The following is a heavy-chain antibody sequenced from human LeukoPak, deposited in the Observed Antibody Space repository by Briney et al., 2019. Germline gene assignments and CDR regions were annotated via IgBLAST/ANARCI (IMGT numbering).Heavy chain of an antibody. J-gene: IGHJ6*03. CDR2: IYSTGTT. CDR1: GGSISGYF. Sequence: PSETLSLTCTVSGGSISGYFWSWIRQPPGKGPEWIGYIYSTGTTNYSPSLSSRVTISVDTSENQLSLNLRFVTATDTAVYHCARHNPPPTGFCSGTSCFMSGSQYLYMDVWGKGTSVTVS. CDR3: ARHNPPPTGFCSGTSCFMSGSQYLYMDV. V-gene: IGHV4-4*09. D-gene: IGHD2-2*01.